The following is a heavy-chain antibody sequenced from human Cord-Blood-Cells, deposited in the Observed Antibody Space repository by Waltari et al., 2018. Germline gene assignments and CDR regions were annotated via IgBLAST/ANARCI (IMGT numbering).Heavy chain of an antibody. CDR2: INHSGSA. J-gene: IGHJ4*02. V-gene: IGHV4-34*01. D-gene: IGHD1-26*01. Sequence: QVQLQQWGAALLKPSEPLSHPCAVHGRSFSGHYWCWLGQPPGIGREWIGEINHSGSANYNPSLKSRVTISVDTSKNQFSLKLSSVTAADTAVYYCARGHGRRFSYVIVGATYYFDYWGQGTLVTVSS. CDR3: ARGHGRRFSYVIVGATYYFDY. CDR1: GRSFSGHY.